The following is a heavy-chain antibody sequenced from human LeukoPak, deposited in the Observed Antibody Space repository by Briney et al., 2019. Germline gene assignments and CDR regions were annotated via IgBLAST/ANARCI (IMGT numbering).Heavy chain of an antibody. CDR2: ISSSDSNI. CDR3: ARIAQAQLVYYYYYMDV. D-gene: IGHD6-6*01. J-gene: IGHJ6*03. V-gene: IGHV3-11*04. CDR1: GFTFSDYY. Sequence: GGSLRLSCAASGFTFSDYYMSWIRQAPGKGLEWVSYISSSDSNIYYADSVKGRFTISRDNAKNSLYLQMNSLRAEDTAVYYCARIAQAQLVYYYYYMDVWGQGTTVTVSS.